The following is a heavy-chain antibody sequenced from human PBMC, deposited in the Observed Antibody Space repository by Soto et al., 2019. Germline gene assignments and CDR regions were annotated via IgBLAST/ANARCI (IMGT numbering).Heavy chain of an antibody. J-gene: IGHJ6*02. CDR1: GYTFTDYY. CDR3: TRGGMPYSSWNYYFNGMDI. CDR2: INPKSGAT. Sequence: QAQVEQSGAEVKKPGASVKVSCKSSGYTFTDYYIHWVRRAPGQGLEWMGWINPKSGATNYAQKFRGRVSMTRDTSSSTVYMELTKLTSDDTAVYYCTRGGMPYSSWNYYFNGMDIWGQGTTVTVAS. D-gene: IGHD6-19*01. V-gene: IGHV1-2*02.